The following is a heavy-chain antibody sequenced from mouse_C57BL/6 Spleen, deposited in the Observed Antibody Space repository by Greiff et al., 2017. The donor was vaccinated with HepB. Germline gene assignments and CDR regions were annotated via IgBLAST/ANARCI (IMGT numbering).Heavy chain of an antibody. CDR3: ARRGYDGYYWAMDY. CDR1: GYTFTSYW. CDR2: IYPSDSET. J-gene: IGHJ4*01. D-gene: IGHD2-3*01. V-gene: IGHV1-61*01. Sequence: QVQLQQSGAELVRPGSSVKLSCKASGYTFTSYWMDWVKQRPGQGLEWIGNIYPSDSETHYNQKFKDKATLTVDKSSSTAYMQLSSLTSEDSAVYYCARRGYDGYYWAMDYWGQGTSVTVSS.